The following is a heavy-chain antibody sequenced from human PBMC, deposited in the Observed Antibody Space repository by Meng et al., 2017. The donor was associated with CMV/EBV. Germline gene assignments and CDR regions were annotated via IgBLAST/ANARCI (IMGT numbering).Heavy chain of an antibody. Sequence: GGSLRLSCAASGFTFSSYAMHWVRQAPGKGLEWVAVISYDGSNKYYADSVKGRFTISRDNSKNTLYLQMSSLRAEDTAVYYCARDCLDGVRGSCSYYYYYGMDVWGQGTTVTVSS. J-gene: IGHJ6*02. CDR3: ARDCLDGVRGSCSYYYYYGMDV. D-gene: IGHD2-15*01. V-gene: IGHV3-30-3*01. CDR2: ISYDGSNK. CDR1: GFTFSSYA.